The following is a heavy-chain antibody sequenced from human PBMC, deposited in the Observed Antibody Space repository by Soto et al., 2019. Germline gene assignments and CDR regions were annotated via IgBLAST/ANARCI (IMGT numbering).Heavy chain of an antibody. V-gene: IGHV1-3*01. CDR1: GYTFTSYA. CDR3: ARPSGYSSSWYWEDEGRANQYYFDY. J-gene: IGHJ4*02. D-gene: IGHD6-13*01. CDR2: INAGNGNT. Sequence: ASVKVSCKASGYTFTSYAMHWVRQAPGQRLEWMGWINAGNGNTKYSQKFQGRVTITRDTSASTAYMELSSLRSEDTAVYYCARPSGYSSSWYWEDEGRANQYYFDYWGQGTLVTVSS.